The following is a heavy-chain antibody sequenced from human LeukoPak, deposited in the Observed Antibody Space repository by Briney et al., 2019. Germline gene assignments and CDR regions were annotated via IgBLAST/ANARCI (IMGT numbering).Heavy chain of an antibody. V-gene: IGHV3-7*01. CDR3: VREGKAAVTDFDY. D-gene: IGHD6-13*01. Sequence: PGGSLRLSCAASGFSFSNHWTTWVRQAPGKGLEWVANIKEDGSEKYYVDSLKGRFTISRDNAKNSLFLQMNSLRADDTAVYYCVREGKAAVTDFDYWGQGTLVTVSS. CDR2: IKEDGSEK. CDR1: GFSFSNHW. J-gene: IGHJ4*02.